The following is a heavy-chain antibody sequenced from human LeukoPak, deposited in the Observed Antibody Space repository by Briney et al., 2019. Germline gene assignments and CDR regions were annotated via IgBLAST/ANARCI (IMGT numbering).Heavy chain of an antibody. V-gene: IGHV4-59*08. CDR3: ARFGITVVRGGKYYFDY. Sequence: SETLSLTCTVSGGSISNYYWSWIRQPPGKGLEWIWHIYYSGATKYNPSLKSRITISVDKSKNQFSLMLSSVTAADTAVYYCARFGITVVRGGKYYFDYWGQGTLVTVSS. D-gene: IGHD3-10*01. CDR2: IYYSGAT. J-gene: IGHJ4*02. CDR1: GGSISNYY.